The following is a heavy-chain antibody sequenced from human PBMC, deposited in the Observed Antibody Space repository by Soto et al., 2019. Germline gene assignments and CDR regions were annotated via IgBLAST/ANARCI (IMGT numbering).Heavy chain of an antibody. Sequence: QVQLVESGGGLVKPGGSLRLSCAASGFTFSDYYMSWIRQAPGQGLEWVSYMSSNGGTIYYADYVKGRFTISRDNAKNSLYLQTNSTRAEDTAVYYCARDPPTTVTDYYYYGMDVWGQGTTVTVSS. CDR1: GFTFSDYY. J-gene: IGHJ6*02. D-gene: IGHD4-4*01. V-gene: IGHV3-11*01. CDR2: MSSNGGTI. CDR3: ARDPPTTVTDYYYYGMDV.